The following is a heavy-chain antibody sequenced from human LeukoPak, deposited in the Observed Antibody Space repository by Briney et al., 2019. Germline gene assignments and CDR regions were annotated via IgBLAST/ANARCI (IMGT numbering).Heavy chain of an antibody. Sequence: GGSLRLSCAASGFTFSSYSMNWVRQAPGKGLEWVSYISSSSSTIYYADSVKGRFTISRDNAKNSLYLQMNSLRAEDTAVYYCARELLRYFDWLPLDYWGQGTLVTVSS. CDR1: GFTFSSYS. D-gene: IGHD3-9*01. CDR3: ARELLRYFDWLPLDY. J-gene: IGHJ4*02. V-gene: IGHV3-48*04. CDR2: ISSSSSTI.